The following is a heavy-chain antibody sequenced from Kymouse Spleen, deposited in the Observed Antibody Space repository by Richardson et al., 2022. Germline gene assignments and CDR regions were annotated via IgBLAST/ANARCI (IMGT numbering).Heavy chain of an antibody. Sequence: QVQLQQWGAGLLKPSETLSLTCAVYGGSFSGYYWSWIRQPPGKGLEWIGEINHSGSTNYNPSLKSRVTISVDTSKNQFSLKLSSVTAADTAVYYCARKDTAEGSGNWFDPWGQGTLVTVSS. V-gene: IGHV4-34*01. J-gene: IGHJ5*02. CDR1: GGSFSGYY. CDR3: ARKDTAEGSGNWFDP. D-gene: IGHD1-26*01. CDR2: INHSGST.